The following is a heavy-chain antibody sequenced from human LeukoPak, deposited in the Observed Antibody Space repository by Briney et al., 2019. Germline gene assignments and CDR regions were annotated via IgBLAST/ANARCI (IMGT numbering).Heavy chain of an antibody. CDR3: ARDQGAYYYYYGMDV. CDR1: GYTFTGYY. CDR2: INPNSGGT. V-gene: IGHV1-2*02. J-gene: IGHJ6*02. D-gene: IGHD4/OR15-4a*01. Sequence: ASVKVSCKASGYTFTGYYMHWVRQAPGQGLEWMGWINPNSGGTNYAQKFQGRITMTRDTSISTAYMELSRLRSDDTAVYYCARDQGAYYYYYGMDVWGQGATVTVS.